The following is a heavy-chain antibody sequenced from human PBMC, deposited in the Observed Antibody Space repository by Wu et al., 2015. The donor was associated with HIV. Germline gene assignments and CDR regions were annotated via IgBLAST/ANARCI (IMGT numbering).Heavy chain of an antibody. Sequence: QVLLVQSGAEVKKPGSSVKVSCTASGGTFSRYTISWVRQAPGQGLEWMGGINPVFGTADYAQKFRGRVTITADASTSTAYMALSGLTSEDTAMYYCARDRIMDNWFDPWGLGTLVIVSS. CDR3: ARDRIMDNWFDP. CDR1: GGTFSRYT. J-gene: IGHJ5*02. V-gene: IGHV1-69*12. CDR2: INPVFGTA.